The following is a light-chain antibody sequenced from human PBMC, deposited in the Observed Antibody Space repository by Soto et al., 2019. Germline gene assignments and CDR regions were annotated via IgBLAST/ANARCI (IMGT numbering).Light chain of an antibody. CDR1: SSDVGGYNY. CDR2: EVS. V-gene: IGLV2-14*01. Sequence: QSALTQPASVSGSPGQSITTSCTGTSSDVGGYNYVSWYQQHPGKAPKLMIYEVSNRPSGVSNRFSGSKSGNTASLTISGLQADDEADYYCSSYTSSITRVFGTGTKLTVL. J-gene: IGLJ1*01. CDR3: SSYTSSITRV.